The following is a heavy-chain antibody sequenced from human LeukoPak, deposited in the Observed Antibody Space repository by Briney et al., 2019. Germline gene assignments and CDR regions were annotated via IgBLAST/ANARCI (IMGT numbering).Heavy chain of an antibody. CDR1: GGSISSGGYY. CDR2: IYYSGST. V-gene: IGHV4-31*03. J-gene: IGHJ5*02. Sequence: SETLSLTCTVSGGSISSGGYYWSWIRQHPGKGLEWIGYIYYSGSTYYNPSLKSRVTISVDTSKNQFSLKLSSVAAADTAVYYCARGLLFSWFDPWGQGTLVTVSS. D-gene: IGHD2-21*02. CDR3: ARGLLFSWFDP.